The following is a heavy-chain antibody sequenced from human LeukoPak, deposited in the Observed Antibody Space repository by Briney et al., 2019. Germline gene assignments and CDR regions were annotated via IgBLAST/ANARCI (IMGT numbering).Heavy chain of an antibody. CDR2: ISVSGGST. CDR1: GGSFSGYY. V-gene: IGHV3-23*01. CDR3: AKDLGSSPPGDY. D-gene: IGHD6-6*01. Sequence: ETLSLTCAVYGGSFSGYYWSWVRQAPGKGLEWVSSISVSGGSTYYADSVKGRFTISRDSSKNTLYLQMNSLRAEHTAVYSCAKDLGSSPPGDYWGQGTMVTVSS. J-gene: IGHJ4*02.